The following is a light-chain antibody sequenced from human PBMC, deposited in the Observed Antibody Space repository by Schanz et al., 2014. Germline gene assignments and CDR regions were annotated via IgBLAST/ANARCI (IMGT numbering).Light chain of an antibody. CDR2: GAS. Sequence: EIVLTQSPGTLSLSPGERATLSCRASQSVSSSDLAWYQQKPGQAPRLLIYGASTRATGIPDRFSGSGSGTDFTITISRLEPEDFAVYYCQQYSSPRTFGQGTKVEIK. V-gene: IGKV3-20*01. CDR3: QQYSSPRT. CDR1: QSVSSSD. J-gene: IGKJ1*01.